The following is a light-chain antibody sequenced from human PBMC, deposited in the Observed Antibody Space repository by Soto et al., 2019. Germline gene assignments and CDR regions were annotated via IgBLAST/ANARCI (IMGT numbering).Light chain of an antibody. CDR1: QDISNY. Sequence: DIQMTQSPSSLSASVGGRVTITCQASQDISNYLNWYQQKPGKAPKLPIYDASNLETGVPSRFSGGGSGTDFAFTISSLRPEDIATYYCQQYDNVTFTFGPGTKVDIK. CDR2: DAS. V-gene: IGKV1-33*01. CDR3: QQYDNVTFT. J-gene: IGKJ3*01.